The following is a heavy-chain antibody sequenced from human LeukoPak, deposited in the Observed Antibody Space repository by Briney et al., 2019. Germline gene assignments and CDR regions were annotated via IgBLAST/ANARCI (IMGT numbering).Heavy chain of an antibody. CDR1: GGSISSGGYY. CDR2: IYYSGST. V-gene: IGHV4-31*03. CDR3: ARDQWDYGHFDY. Sequence: MPSETLSLTCTVSGGSISSGGYYWSWIRQHPGKGLEWLGYIYYSGSTYYNPSLKSRVTISVDTSKNQFSLKLSSVTAADTAVYYCARDQWDYGHFDYWGQGTLVTVSS. J-gene: IGHJ4*02. D-gene: IGHD1-26*01.